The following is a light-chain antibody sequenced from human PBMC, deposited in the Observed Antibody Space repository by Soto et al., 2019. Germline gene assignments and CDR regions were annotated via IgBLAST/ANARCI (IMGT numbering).Light chain of an antibody. CDR2: AAS. Sequence: AIQMTQSPSSLSSSVGDRVTITCRASQGIRNDLGWYQQKPGKAPKLLIYAASSLQSGVPSRFSGSGSGTDFTLPISSLQPEDFATYYCLQDYHYPLTVGGGTKVNIK. CDR3: LQDYHYPLT. CDR1: QGIRND. J-gene: IGKJ4*01. V-gene: IGKV1-6*01.